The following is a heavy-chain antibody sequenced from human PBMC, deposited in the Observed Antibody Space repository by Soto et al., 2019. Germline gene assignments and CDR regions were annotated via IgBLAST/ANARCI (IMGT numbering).Heavy chain of an antibody. D-gene: IGHD3-10*01. CDR2: IDYVGST. CDR1: GDSINSRY. Sequence: QVQLRESGPGLMKSSETLSLTCSVSGDSINSRYWSWIRQPPGKGLEWIGYIDYVGSTNYAPSLQSRVTMSVDTSKNQVSLKLRYVTAADTAVYYCVRQRGNYFDFWGQGTLVTVSS. V-gene: IGHV4-59*11. J-gene: IGHJ4*02. CDR3: VRQRGNYFDF.